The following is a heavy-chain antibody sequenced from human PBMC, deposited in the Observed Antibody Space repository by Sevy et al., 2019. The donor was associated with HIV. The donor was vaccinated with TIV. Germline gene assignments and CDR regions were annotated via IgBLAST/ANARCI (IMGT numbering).Heavy chain of an antibody. CDR2: IYYSGST. CDR3: ATSSYRSSWYGKGYYYYMDV. Sequence: SETLSLTCTVSGGSISSYYWSWIRQPPGKGLEWIGYIYYSGSTNYNPSLKGRVTISVDTSKNKFSLKLSSVTAAATGVDYCATSSYRSSWYGKGYYYYMDVWGKGTTVTVSS. D-gene: IGHD6-13*01. CDR1: GGSISSYY. V-gene: IGHV4-59*08. J-gene: IGHJ6*03.